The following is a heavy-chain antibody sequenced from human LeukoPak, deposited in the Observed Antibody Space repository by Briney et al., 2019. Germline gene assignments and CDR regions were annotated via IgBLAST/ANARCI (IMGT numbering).Heavy chain of an antibody. D-gene: IGHD2-21*01. CDR1: GFTFSSYS. CDR2: INHSGST. J-gene: IGHJ3*02. Sequence: GSLRLSCAASGFTFSSYSMNWVRQAPGKGLEWIGEINHSGSTNYNPPLKSRVTISVDTSKNQFSLKLSSVTAADTAVYYCARVKTVIDAFDIWGQGTMVTVSS. CDR3: ARVKTVIDAFDI. V-gene: IGHV4-34*01.